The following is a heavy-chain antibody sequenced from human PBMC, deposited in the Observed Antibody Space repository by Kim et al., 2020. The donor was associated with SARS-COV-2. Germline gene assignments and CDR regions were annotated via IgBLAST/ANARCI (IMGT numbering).Heavy chain of an antibody. CDR1: GGSFSGYY. D-gene: IGHD3-22*01. Sequence: SETLSLTCAVYGGSFSGYYWSWIRQPPGKGLEWIGEINHSGSTNYNPSLKSRVTISVDTSKNQFSLKLSSVTAADTAVYYCAREKRGRRYYEREFDPWGQGTLVTVSS. CDR2: INHSGST. V-gene: IGHV4-34*01. CDR3: AREKRGRRYYEREFDP. J-gene: IGHJ5*02.